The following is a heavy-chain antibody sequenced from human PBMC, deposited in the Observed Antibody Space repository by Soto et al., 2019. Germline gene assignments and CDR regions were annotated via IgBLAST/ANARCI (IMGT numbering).Heavy chain of an antibody. Sequence: QVQLVQSGAEVKKPGSSVKVSCKASGGTFSRYSITWVRQAPGHGLEWIGRIIPIFGIASYAQKFQGRVKITAGEPTSTAYMELSSLRSDDTAVYYCAREDRDRETGLVPAAIDGMDVWGQGTTVTVSS. CDR2: IIPIFGIA. CDR1: GGTFSRYS. J-gene: IGHJ6*02. D-gene: IGHD2-2*01. CDR3: AREDRDRETGLVPAAIDGMDV. V-gene: IGHV1-69*08.